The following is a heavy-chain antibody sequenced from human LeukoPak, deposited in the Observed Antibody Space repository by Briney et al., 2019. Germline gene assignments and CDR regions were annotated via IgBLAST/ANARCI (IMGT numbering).Heavy chain of an antibody. V-gene: IGHV4-59*08. CDR3: ARLARGRWFDP. D-gene: IGHD6-6*01. CDR2: IYDSGST. J-gene: IGHJ5*02. CDR1: GDSIRNYY. Sequence: SETLSLTCNVSGDSIRNYYWSWIRLTPGKGLEWIGHIYDSGSTNYNPSLKSRVTISVDTSKNQFSLKVTSVTAADTAVYYCARLARGRWFDPWGQGTLVTVSS.